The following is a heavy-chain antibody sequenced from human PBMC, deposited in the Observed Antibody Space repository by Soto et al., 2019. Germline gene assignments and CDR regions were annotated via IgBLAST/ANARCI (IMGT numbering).Heavy chain of an antibody. CDR2: ISYDGSNK. Sequence: PWGSLRLSCAAAGVTFSSYGMPWVRQAPGKGLEWVAVISYDGSNKYYADSVKGRVTISRENSKNTLYLQMNSLRAEDTAVYYFAKVCCSSTSSPYFGMDVWGEGTTVTVS. D-gene: IGHD2-2*01. V-gene: IGHV3-30*18. CDR1: GVTFSSYG. J-gene: IGHJ6*02. CDR3: AKVCCSSTSSPYFGMDV.